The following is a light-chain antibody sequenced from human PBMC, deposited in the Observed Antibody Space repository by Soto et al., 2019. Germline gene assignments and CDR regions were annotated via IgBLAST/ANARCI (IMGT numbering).Light chain of an antibody. V-gene: IGLV2-14*03. CDR2: DVS. Sequence: QSALTQPASVSGSPGQSSTISCTGTSGDVGAYNHVSWYQHRPGRAPKLMIYDVSDRPSGVSNRFSGSKSDNTASLTISGLQAEDEADYYCFSYTTSSTYVFGTGTKVTVL. J-gene: IGLJ1*01. CDR1: SGDVGAYNH. CDR3: FSYTTSSTYV.